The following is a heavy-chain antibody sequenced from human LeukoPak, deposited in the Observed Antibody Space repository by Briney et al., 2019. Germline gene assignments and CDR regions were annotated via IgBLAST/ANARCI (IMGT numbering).Heavy chain of an antibody. CDR1: GGSFSGYY. Sequence: PSETLSLTCAVYGGSFSGYYWSWIRQPPGKGLEWVGEINHSGSTNYNPSLKSRVTISVDRSKNQFSLKLSSVTAADTAVYYCARAGRVGWFDPWGQGTLVTVSS. D-gene: IGHD2-15*01. J-gene: IGHJ5*02. CDR2: INHSGST. V-gene: IGHV4-34*01. CDR3: ARAGRVGWFDP.